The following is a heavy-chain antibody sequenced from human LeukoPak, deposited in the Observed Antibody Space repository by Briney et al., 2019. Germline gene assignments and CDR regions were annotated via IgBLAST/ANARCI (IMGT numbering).Heavy chain of an antibody. Sequence: SETLSLTCTVSGGSISSYYWSWIRQPAGKGLEYLGRIYATGSTNYNPSLRSRVTISADTSMNHFSLKLSSVTAADTAVYYCARDQTYSGSGIYTYFDYWGQGILVTVSS. CDR3: ARDQTYSGSGIYTYFDY. CDR2: IYATGST. J-gene: IGHJ4*02. V-gene: IGHV4-4*07. D-gene: IGHD3-10*01. CDR1: GGSISSYY.